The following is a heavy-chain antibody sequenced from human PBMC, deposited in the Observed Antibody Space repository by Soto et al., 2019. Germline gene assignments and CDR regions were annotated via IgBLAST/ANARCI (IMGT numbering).Heavy chain of an antibody. CDR1: GGTFSSYA. CDR2: IIPIFGTA. V-gene: IGHV1-69*06. D-gene: IGHD2-2*02. J-gene: IGHJ6*02. CDR3: ARAPEARYCSSTSCYNYYYYYGMDV. Sequence: QVQLVQSGAEVKKPGSSVKVSCKASGGTFSSYAISWVRQAPGQGLEWMGGIIPIFGTANYAQKFQGRVTITADKSTSTAYMELSSLRSEDTAVYYCARAPEARYCSSTSCYNYYYYYGMDVWGQGTTVTVSS.